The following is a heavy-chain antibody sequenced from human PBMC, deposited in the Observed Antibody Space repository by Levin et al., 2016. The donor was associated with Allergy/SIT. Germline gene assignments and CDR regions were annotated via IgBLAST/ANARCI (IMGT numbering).Heavy chain of an antibody. CDR3: ARRGIRMVRGVIGGNWFDP. J-gene: IGHJ5*02. Sequence: GESLKISCAASGFTFSSYGMHWVRQAPGKGLEWVAVIWYDGSNKYYADSVKGRFTISRDNSKNTLYLQMNSLRAEDTAVYYCARRGIRMVRGVIGGNWFDPWGQGTLVTVSS. V-gene: IGHV3-33*01. CDR2: IWYDGSNK. CDR1: GFTFSSYG. D-gene: IGHD3-10*01.